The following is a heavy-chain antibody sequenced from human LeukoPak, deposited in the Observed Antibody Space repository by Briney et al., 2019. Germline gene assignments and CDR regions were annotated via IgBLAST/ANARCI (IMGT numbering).Heavy chain of an antibody. CDR1: GFTFSSYG. V-gene: IGHV3-30*18. D-gene: IGHD2-15*01. CDR2: ISYDGSNK. Sequence: SGGSLRLSCAASGFTFSSYGMHWVRQAPGKGLEWGAVISYDGSNKYYADSVKGRFTISRDNSKNTLYLQMNGLRAEDTAVYYCAKDLYLQYCRGSACYLNYYNMDVWGQGTTVAVSS. J-gene: IGHJ6*02. CDR3: AKDLYLQYCRGSACYLNYYNMDV.